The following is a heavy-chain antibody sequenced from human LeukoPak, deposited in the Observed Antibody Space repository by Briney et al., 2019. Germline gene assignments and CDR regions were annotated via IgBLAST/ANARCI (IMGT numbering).Heavy chain of an antibody. CDR1: GYTFTSYD. Sequence: ASVKVSCKTSGYTFTSYDINWVRQAPGQGLEWMGWISTYNGNTNYAQKVQGRVTMTTDTSTSTAYMELRSLRSDDTAVYYCARVPLLRFFDYWGQGTLVTVSS. V-gene: IGHV1-18*01. D-gene: IGHD2-15*01. CDR2: ISTYNGNT. CDR3: ARVPLLRFFDY. J-gene: IGHJ4*02.